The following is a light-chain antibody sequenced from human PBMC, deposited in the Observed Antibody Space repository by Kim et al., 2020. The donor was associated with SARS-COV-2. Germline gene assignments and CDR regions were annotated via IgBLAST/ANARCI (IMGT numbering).Light chain of an antibody. J-gene: IGKJ5*01. CDR2: GAS. V-gene: IGKV3-20*01. CDR1: QSVSSSS. Sequence: SPGERVTLSCRASQSVSSSSLAWYKQNRGQAPRLLIHGASIRAPGIPDRFSGSGSATDFTLTINRLEPEDSAVYYCQQSVDTPLTFGQGTRLEIK. CDR3: QQSVDTPLT.